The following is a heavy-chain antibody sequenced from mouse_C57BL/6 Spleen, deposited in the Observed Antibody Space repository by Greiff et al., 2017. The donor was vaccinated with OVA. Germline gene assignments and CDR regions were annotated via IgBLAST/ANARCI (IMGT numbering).Heavy chain of an antibody. D-gene: IGHD4-1*01. CDR3: ASGGLTGDYFDY. V-gene: IGHV5-17*01. J-gene: IGHJ2*01. CDR1: GFTFSDYG. CDR2: ISSGSSTI. Sequence: EVQVVESGGGLVKPGGSLKLSCAASGFTFSDYGMHWVRQAPEKGLEWVAYISSGSSTIYYADTVKGRFTISRDNAKNTLFLQMTSLRSEDTAMYYCASGGLTGDYFDYWGQGTTLTVSS.